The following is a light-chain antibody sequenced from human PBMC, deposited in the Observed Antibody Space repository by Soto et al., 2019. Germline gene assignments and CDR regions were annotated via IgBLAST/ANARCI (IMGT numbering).Light chain of an antibody. J-gene: IGKJ1*01. V-gene: IGKV3-20*01. CDR3: QQYGSSPRT. CDR2: GAS. CDR1: QSVSSSY. Sequence: ESVLTQSPGTLSLCPGERATLSCRASQSVSSSYLAWYQQKPGQAPRLLIYGASSRATGIPDRFSGSGSGTDFTLTISRLEPEDFAVYYCQQYGSSPRTFGQGT.